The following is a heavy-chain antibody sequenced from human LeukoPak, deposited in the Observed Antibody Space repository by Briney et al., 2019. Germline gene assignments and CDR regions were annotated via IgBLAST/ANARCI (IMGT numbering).Heavy chain of an antibody. CDR3: AREGYCSGGSCDNWFDP. J-gene: IGHJ5*02. D-gene: IGHD2-15*01. CDR1: GGSISSGGYS. CDR2: IYHSGST. V-gene: IGHV4-30-2*01. Sequence: PSETLSLTCAVSGGSISSGGYSWSWIRQPPGKGLEWIGYIYHSGSTYYNPSLKSRVTISVDRSKNQFSLNLSSVTAADTAVYYCAREGYCSGGSCDNWFDPWGQGTLVTVSS.